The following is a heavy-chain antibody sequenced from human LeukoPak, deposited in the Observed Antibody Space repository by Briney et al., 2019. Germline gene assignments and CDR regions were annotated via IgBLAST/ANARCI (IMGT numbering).Heavy chain of an antibody. D-gene: IGHD2-8*01. CDR2: ISSSGSTI. CDR3: AKDRCSNGIGCYYYYMDV. V-gene: IGHV3-48*03. Sequence: PGGSLRLSCAASGFTFSSYEMNWVRKAPGKGLEWVSYISSSGSTIYYADSVKGRFTISRDNAKNSLYLQMNSLRAEDTAVYYCAKDRCSNGIGCYYYYMDVWGKGTTVTISS. J-gene: IGHJ6*03. CDR1: GFTFSSYE.